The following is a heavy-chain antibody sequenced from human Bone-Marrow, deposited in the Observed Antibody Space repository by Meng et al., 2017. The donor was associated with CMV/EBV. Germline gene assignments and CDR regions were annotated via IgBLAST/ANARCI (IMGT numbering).Heavy chain of an antibody. V-gene: IGHV3-30*02. CDR2: IRHVGSNK. CDR3: AKDRAVDCYYDSRGYSDY. J-gene: IGHJ4*02. Sequence: GGPLRSPLSALGLTFSTFGMSWVRQAPGKGLEWVAFIRHVGSNKYYADPVKGRFTISRDTSKDTLSLQMNSLRVEDTTIYSCAKDRAVDCYYDSRGYSDYWGQGTLVTVSS. CDR1: GLTFSTFG. D-gene: IGHD3-22*01.